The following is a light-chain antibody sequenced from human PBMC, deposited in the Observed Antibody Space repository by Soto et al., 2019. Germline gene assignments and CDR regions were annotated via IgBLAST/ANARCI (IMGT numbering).Light chain of an antibody. J-gene: IGKJ4*01. CDR3: QQRTDWTIT. CDR2: DVS. Sequence: EIVLTQSPVTLSLSPGERATLSCWASQSVSNYLSWYQQKPGQAPRLLIYDVSNRATGIPARFSGSGSGTDFTLTISSLEPEDFAVYYCQQRTDWTITFGGGTKVEIK. V-gene: IGKV3-11*01. CDR1: QSVSNY.